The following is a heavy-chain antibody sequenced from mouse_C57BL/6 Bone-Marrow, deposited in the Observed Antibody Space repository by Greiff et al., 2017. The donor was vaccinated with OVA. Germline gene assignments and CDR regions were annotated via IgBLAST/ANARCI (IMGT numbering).Heavy chain of an antibody. J-gene: IGHJ1*03. V-gene: IGHV1-81*01. CDR1: GYTFTSYG. CDR3: ARFPIYYDYAPWYFDV. CDR2: IYPRSGNT. Sequence: QVQLQQSGAELARPGASVKLSCKASGYTFTSYGISWVKQRTRQGLEWIGEIYPRSGNTYYNEKFKGKATLTADKSSSTAYMELRSLTSEDSAVYFCARFPIYYDYAPWYFDVWGTGTTVTVSS. D-gene: IGHD2-4*01.